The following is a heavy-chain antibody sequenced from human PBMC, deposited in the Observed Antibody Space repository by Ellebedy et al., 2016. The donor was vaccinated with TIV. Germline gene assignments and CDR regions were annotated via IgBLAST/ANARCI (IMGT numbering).Heavy chain of an antibody. CDR2: IIPIFGTA. V-gene: IGHV1-69*13. D-gene: IGHD4-11*01. J-gene: IGHJ5*02. Sequence: ASVKVSCKASGGPFSNYTVTWVRQAPGQGLEWMGGIIPIFGTANYAQKFQGRVTIMADESTSTAYMELSSLRSEDTAVYYCARGYDYDNYVGWFDPWGQGTLVTVSS. CDR1: GGPFSNYT. CDR3: ARGYDYDNYVGWFDP.